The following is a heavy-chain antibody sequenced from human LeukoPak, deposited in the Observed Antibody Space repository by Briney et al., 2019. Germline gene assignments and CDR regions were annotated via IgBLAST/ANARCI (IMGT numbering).Heavy chain of an antibody. J-gene: IGHJ4*02. CDR3: ARDKAVGLPTNFDY. V-gene: IGHV3-20*04. CDR1: GFTFDDYG. Sequence: GGSLRLSCAASGFTFDDYGMSWVRQAPGKGLEWVSGINWNGGSTGYADSVKGRFTISRDNAKNSLYLQMNSLRAEDTAVYYCARDKAVGLPTNFDYWGQGTLVTVSS. D-gene: IGHD1-1*01. CDR2: INWNGGST.